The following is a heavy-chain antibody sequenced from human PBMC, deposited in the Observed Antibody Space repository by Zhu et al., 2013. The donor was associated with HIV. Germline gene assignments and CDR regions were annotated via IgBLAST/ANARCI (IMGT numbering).Heavy chain of an antibody. CDR1: GFTFTSSA. CDR3: AADRGYDYVWGSYIS. CDR2: IVVGSGNT. J-gene: IGHJ4*02. V-gene: IGHV1-58*01. D-gene: IGHD3-16*01. Sequence: QMQLVQSGPEVKKPGTSVKVSCKASGFTFTSSAVQWVRQARGQRLEWIGWIVVGSGNTNYAQKFQERVTITRDMSTSTAYMELSSLRSEDTAVYYCAADRGYDYVWGSYISWGQGTLVTVSS.